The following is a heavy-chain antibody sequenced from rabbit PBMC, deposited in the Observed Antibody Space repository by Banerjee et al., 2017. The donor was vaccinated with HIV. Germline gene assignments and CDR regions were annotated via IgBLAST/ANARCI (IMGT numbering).Heavy chain of an antibody. V-gene: IGHV1S45*01. J-gene: IGHJ6*01. CDR2: IAGSSSDFT. D-gene: IGHD7-1*01. CDR3: ARDTGTSFSTYGMDL. Sequence: QEQLVESGGGLVKPEGSLTLTCKASGVSLSDKDVMCWVRQAPGKGLEWISCIAGSSSDFTYSATWAKGRFTCSKTSSTTVTLQMTSLTVADTATYFCARDTGTSFSTYGMDLWGPGTLVTVS. CDR1: GVSLSDKDV.